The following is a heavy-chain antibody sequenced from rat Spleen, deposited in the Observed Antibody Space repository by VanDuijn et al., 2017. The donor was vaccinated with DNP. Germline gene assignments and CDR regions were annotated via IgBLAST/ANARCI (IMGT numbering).Heavy chain of an antibody. V-gene: IGHV5-7*01. CDR3: ARHVPGYNVMDA. J-gene: IGHJ4*01. Sequence: EVQLVESGGGLVQPGRSMKLSCAASGFTFSDYAMAWVRQSPKKGLEWVASISYDGSSTYYRDSVKGRFTFSRDNAKSTLYLQMDSLRSEDTATYYCARHVPGYNVMDAWGQGTSVTVSS. CDR1: GFTFSDYA. D-gene: IGHD1-4*01. CDR2: ISYDGSST.